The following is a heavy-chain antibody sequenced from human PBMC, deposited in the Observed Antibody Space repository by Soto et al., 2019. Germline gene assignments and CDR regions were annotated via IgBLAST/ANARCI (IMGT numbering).Heavy chain of an antibody. D-gene: IGHD4-17*01. CDR1: GFTFSGYS. J-gene: IGHJ4*02. V-gene: IGHV3-21*01. CDR3: ARVPYGDYPDFYFDY. CDR2: ISGSGANYI. Sequence: EVQLVESGGGLVKPGGSLRLSCAASGFTFSGYSMNWVRQAPGKGLEWVSSISGSGANYIYYADSIKGRFTISRDNADNSLYLQMTSLRAEDTAVYYCARVPYGDYPDFYFDYWGQGTQVTVSS.